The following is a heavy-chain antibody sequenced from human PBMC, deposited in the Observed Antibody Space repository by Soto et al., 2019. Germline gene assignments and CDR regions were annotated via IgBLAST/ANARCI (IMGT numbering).Heavy chain of an antibody. CDR1: GFTFGAYS. Sequence: QVQLVESGGGVVQPGRSLRLSCAASGFTFGAYSMHWVRQPPGKGLEWVAVISYDGKNERYTDPVKGRFTVSRDNSKSTMYLQMNSLRSEYTAVYYCARDGYSGRSDGFDIWGQGTMVTVSS. V-gene: IGHV3-30*04. CDR3: ARDGYSGRSDGFDI. D-gene: IGHD1-26*01. J-gene: IGHJ3*02. CDR2: ISYDGKNE.